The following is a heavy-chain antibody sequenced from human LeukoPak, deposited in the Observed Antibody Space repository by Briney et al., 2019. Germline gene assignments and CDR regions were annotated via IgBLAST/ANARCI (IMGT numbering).Heavy chain of an antibody. CDR2: MNPYSGDR. Sequence: ASVKVSCKISGYTFTSYLNWVGHATGQGLEWMGWMNPYSGDRGYAQNFQGRVSITSDASIGTAYMELSSLRSDDTAVYFCARTTSLTASGYDYWGQGTLVTVSS. CDR3: ARTTSLTASGYDY. CDR1: GYTFTSYL. V-gene: IGHV1-8*03. D-gene: IGHD4-17*01. J-gene: IGHJ4*02.